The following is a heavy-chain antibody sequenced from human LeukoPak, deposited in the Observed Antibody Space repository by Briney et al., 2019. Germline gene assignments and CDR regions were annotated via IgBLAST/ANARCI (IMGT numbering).Heavy chain of an antibody. CDR1: GITVSNNY. CDR2: IFSGGSS. D-gene: IGHD7-27*01. Sequence: GGSLRLSRAASGITVSNNYMSWVRQAPGKGLEWVSVIFSGGSSYYADSVKGRFIISRDNSKNTLYLQMNSLRAEDTAVYYCARDILGNGYFDYWGQGTLVTVSS. J-gene: IGHJ4*02. CDR3: ARDILGNGYFDY. V-gene: IGHV3-66*01.